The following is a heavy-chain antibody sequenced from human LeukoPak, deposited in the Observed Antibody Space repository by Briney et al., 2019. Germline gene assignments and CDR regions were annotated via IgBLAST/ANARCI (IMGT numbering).Heavy chain of an antibody. D-gene: IGHD4-23*01. V-gene: IGHV1-18*01. Sequence: ASVKVSCKASGYTFTSYGITWVRQAPGQGLEWMGWISSYNGDTKYAQKVQGRVTVTTDTSTSTAYMELRSLSLDDTAVYYCARGDYCGGFDYWGQGTLVTVSS. J-gene: IGHJ4*02. CDR1: GYTFTSYG. CDR2: ISSYNGDT. CDR3: ARGDYCGGFDY.